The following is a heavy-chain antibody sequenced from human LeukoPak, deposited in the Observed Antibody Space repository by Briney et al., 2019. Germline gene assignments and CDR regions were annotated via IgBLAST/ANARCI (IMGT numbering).Heavy chain of an antibody. CDR1: GYTFTSYG. J-gene: IGHJ4*02. D-gene: IGHD4-23*01. CDR2: IRAYNGNT. Sequence: HWAAVKVSCKASGYTFTSYGISGVRQAPGQGLEWMGWIRAYNGNTNYAQKLQGRVTMTTDTYTSTAYMELRSLRSDDTAVYYCARDPYGGNLPFDYWGQGTLVTVSS. CDR3: ARDPYGGNLPFDY. V-gene: IGHV1-18*01.